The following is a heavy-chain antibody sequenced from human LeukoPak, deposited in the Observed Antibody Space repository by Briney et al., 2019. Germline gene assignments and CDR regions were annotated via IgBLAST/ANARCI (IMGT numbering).Heavy chain of an antibody. CDR3: VRHEGSISGWPFDY. CDR2: MLLGDSET. J-gene: IGHJ4*02. Sequence: GESLEISCRAPGYIFTSYWLGWVRQMPGKGWGWLGIMLLGDSETRYSPSFQGQVTISADKSISTVFLPWSSLKASDTAMYYCVRHEGSISGWPFDYWGQGTLVTVSS. V-gene: IGHV5-51*01. CDR1: GYIFTSYW. D-gene: IGHD6-19*01.